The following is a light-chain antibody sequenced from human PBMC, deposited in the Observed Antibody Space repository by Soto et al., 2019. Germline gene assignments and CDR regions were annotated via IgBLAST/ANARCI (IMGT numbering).Light chain of an antibody. CDR1: SSNIGAGYD. CDR3: QSYDSSLSAFYV. Sequence: QSVLTQPPSVSGAPGERVTISWTGSSSNIGAGYDVHWYQQLPGTAPKLLIYGNSNRPSGVPDRFSGSKSGTSASLAITGLQAEDEADYYCQSYDSSLSAFYVFGTGTKVTVL. CDR2: GNS. J-gene: IGLJ1*01. V-gene: IGLV1-40*01.